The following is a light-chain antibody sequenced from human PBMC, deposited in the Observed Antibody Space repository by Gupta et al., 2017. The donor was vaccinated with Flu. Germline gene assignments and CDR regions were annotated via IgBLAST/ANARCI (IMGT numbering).Light chain of an antibody. V-gene: IGLV2-11*01. CDR2: DVT. CDR3: SSHAGRVTVV. Sequence: QSAPTQPRSVSGSPGQSVTISCTGSSNDVGGSNRVSWYQQRPGKAPKLILYDVTERPSGVPDRFSGSKSGNTALLIISGLQADDEAYYDCSSHAGRVTVVFGTGTTVPVL. J-gene: IGLJ1*01. CDR1: SNDVGGSNR.